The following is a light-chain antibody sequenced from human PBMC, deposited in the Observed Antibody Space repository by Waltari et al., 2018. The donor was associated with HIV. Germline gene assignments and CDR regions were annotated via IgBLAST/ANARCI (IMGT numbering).Light chain of an antibody. CDR3: QQHLWTPRT. CDR2: WAS. V-gene: IGKV4-1*01. J-gene: IGKJ2*01. Sequence: DIVMTQSPDSMAVSLGESATINCKSSQSVLHSSDNKNYLAWYPQKPGQPPKVLIYWASARESGVPDRFSGSGSGTDFTLTISSLQAEDVAVYDCQQHLWTPRTYGQGTKLEIK. CDR1: QSVLHSSDNKNY.